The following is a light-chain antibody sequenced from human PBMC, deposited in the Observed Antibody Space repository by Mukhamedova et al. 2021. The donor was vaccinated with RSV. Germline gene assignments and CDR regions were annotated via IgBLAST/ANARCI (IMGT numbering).Light chain of an antibody. Sequence: WYQRRVHGRPPQLLIYAASILQSGVPSRFSGRGSGTDFTPTISNLQPEDFASYYCQQSFSVPLTFGGGTTV. CDR2: AAS. J-gene: IGKJ4*01. V-gene: IGKV1-39*01. CDR3: QQSFSVPLT.